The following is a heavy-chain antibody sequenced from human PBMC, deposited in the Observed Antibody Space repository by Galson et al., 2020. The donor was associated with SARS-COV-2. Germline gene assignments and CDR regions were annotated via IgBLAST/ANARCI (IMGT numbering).Heavy chain of an antibody. J-gene: IGHJ5*02. CDR2: TSHTGIT. Sequence: ASETLSLTCTVSGGSISTTNNFWGWIRQPPGKGLEWIGDTSHTGITFYKPSLKSRVSISVDTSRNQFSLDLTSVTVADTAVYYCARETGGTSWTDPWGQGILVAVSS. CDR3: ARETGGTSWTDP. D-gene: IGHD6-13*01. V-gene: IGHV4-39*02. CDR1: GGSISTTNNF.